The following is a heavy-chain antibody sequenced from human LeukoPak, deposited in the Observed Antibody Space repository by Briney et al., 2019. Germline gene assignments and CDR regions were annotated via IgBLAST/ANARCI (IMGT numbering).Heavy chain of an antibody. CDR1: GFTVSSNY. CDR3: ARVVRGVILTYYFDY. J-gene: IGHJ4*02. Sequence: GGSLRLSCAASGFTVSSNYMSWVRQAPGKGLEWVSVIYSGGSTYYADSVKGRFTISRDNSKNTLYLQMNSLRAEDTAVYYCARVVRGVILTYYFDYWGQGTLVTVSS. V-gene: IGHV3-53*01. CDR2: IYSGGST. D-gene: IGHD3-10*01.